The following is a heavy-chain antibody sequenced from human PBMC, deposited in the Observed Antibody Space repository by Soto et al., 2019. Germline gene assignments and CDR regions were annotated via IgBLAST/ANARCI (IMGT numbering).Heavy chain of an antibody. CDR3: ARLPGVRGVFNGFNV. J-gene: IGHJ3*01. CDR1: GYSFACYW. D-gene: IGHD3-10*01. Sequence: GESLKISCKGSGYSFACYWIGWVRQMRGKGLDWMGVIYPGDSDTRYSPSFHGQVTISADKSISTAYLQWSSLKASDTAMYFCARLPGVRGVFNGFNVWGQGTMVTVSS. V-gene: IGHV5-51*01. CDR2: IYPGDSDT.